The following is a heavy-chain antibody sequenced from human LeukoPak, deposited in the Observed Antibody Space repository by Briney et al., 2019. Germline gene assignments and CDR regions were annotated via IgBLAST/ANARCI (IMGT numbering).Heavy chain of an antibody. CDR1: GFTFSSYW. J-gene: IGHJ3*02. V-gene: IGHV3-74*01. Sequence: PGGSLRLSCAASGFTFSSYWMHWVRQAPGKGLVWVSAIQSDGSSTSYADSVKGRFTISRDNAKNTLYLQMNSLRAEDTAVYYCARDQAGAFDMWGQGTMVTVSS. CDR2: IQSDGSST. D-gene: IGHD3-10*01. CDR3: ARDQAGAFDM.